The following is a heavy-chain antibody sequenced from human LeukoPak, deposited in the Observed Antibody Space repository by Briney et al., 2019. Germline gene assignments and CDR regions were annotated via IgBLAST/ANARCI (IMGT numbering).Heavy chain of an antibody. D-gene: IGHD5-24*01. CDR1: GDSIGSADYY. Sequence: NSSETLSLTCTVSGDSIGSADYYWSWIRQPPGKGLEWIGYIYYSGSTYYNPSLKSRVLMSQDTSKNQFSLKVNSVTAADTAVYYCARDHGITASWFDPWGQGILVTVSS. J-gene: IGHJ5*02. CDR2: IYYSGST. CDR3: ARDHGITASWFDP. V-gene: IGHV4-30-4*01.